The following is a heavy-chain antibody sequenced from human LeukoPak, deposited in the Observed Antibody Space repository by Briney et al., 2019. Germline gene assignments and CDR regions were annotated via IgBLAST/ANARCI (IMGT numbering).Heavy chain of an antibody. CDR1: GFSLSAYG. V-gene: IGHV3-33*01. Sequence: GGSLRLSCAASGFSLSAYGVHWVRQAPGKGLEWVAVIWYDGTSKDFADSVKGRFTFSRDNSKNTLYLQMNSLTVEDTAVYYCARSQSSSLIDYWGQGTLVTVSS. D-gene: IGHD6-13*01. J-gene: IGHJ4*02. CDR3: ARSQSSSLIDY. CDR2: IWYDGTSK.